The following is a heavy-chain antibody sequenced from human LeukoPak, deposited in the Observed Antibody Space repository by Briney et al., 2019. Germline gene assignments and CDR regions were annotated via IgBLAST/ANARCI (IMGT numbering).Heavy chain of an antibody. J-gene: IGHJ4*02. Sequence: GGSLRLSCAASGFTFSDYSMHWVRQAPGKGLNWVAFIRYDGNNKYYADSVKGRFTISRDNAKNSLYLQMNSLRAEDTAVYYCAREDSSSLWGYWGQGTLVTVSS. CDR1: GFTFSDYS. CDR2: IRYDGNNK. CDR3: AREDSSSLWGY. V-gene: IGHV3-30*02. D-gene: IGHD6-6*01.